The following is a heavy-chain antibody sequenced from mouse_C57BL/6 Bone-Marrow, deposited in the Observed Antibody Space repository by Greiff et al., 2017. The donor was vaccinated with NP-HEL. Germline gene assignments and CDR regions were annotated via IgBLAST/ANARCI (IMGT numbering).Heavy chain of an antibody. CDR1: GYTFTSYW. D-gene: IGHD4-1*01. CDR2: IYPGNSGT. Sequence: EVQLQQSGTVLARPGASVKMSCKTSGYTFTSYWMHWVKQRPGQGLEWIGAIYPGNSGTSYNQKFKGKAKLTAVTSSRTAYMELSSLTTEDSAVLVCTKLGVEDWFADWSHGTLVTVSA. J-gene: IGHJ3*01. V-gene: IGHV1-5*01. CDR3: TKLGVEDWFAD.